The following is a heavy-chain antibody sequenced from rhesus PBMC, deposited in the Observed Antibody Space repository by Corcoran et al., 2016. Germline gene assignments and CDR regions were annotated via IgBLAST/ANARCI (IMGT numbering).Heavy chain of an antibody. CDR1: GFTFDDYA. J-gene: IGHJ4*01. Sequence: EVQLVESGGGVVQPGGSLRLSCAASGFTFDDYAMHWVRQAPGKGLEWVSGISWRGGSTDYADAVKGRFTISRDNAKNSLYLQMGSLGAEDTALYYCARVDSSGWYYFDYWGQGVLVTVSS. CDR3: ARVDSSGWYYFDY. D-gene: IGHD6-31*01. V-gene: IGHV3-201*01. CDR2: ISWRGGST.